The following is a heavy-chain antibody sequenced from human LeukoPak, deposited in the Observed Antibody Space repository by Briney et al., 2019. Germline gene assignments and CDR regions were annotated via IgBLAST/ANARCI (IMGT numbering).Heavy chain of an antibody. CDR2: INGNDGST. D-gene: IGHD1-14*01. CDR3: ARDEGSTYNQLDY. V-gene: IGHV1-2*02. J-gene: IGHJ4*02. Sequence: ASVKVSCKASGYTFDNFYIHWVRQAPGQGPEWMGWINGNDGSTKYAQKLQGRITMTRVTAISTVYMDLSGLRPDDTATYYCARDEGSTYNQLDYWGQGTLVTVSS. CDR1: GYTFDNFY.